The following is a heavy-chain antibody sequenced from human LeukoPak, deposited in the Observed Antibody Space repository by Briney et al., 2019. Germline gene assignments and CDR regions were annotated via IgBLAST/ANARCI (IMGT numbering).Heavy chain of an antibody. CDR2: IYYSGST. J-gene: IGHJ6*03. Sequence: SETLSLTCTVSGGSISNYYWGWIRQPPGEGLEWIGSIYYSGSTYYNPSLKSRVTISVDTSKNQFSLKLSSVTAADTAVYYCASGPITMVRGVIITHYYYMDVWGKGTTVTISS. CDR1: GGSISNYY. D-gene: IGHD3-10*01. V-gene: IGHV4-39*01. CDR3: ASGPITMVRGVIITHYYYMDV.